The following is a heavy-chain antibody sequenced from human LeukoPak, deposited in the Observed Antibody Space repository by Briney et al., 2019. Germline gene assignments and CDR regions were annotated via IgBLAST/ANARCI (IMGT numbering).Heavy chain of an antibody. J-gene: IGHJ3*02. CDR1: GGTFSSYA. V-gene: IGHV1-69*05. CDR3: ASTYCSSTSCYTVSSSNAFDI. D-gene: IGHD2-2*02. Sequence: ASVKVSCKASGGTFSSYAISWVRQAPGQGLEWMGGIIPIFGTANYAQKFQGRVTITTDESTSTAYMELSSLRSEDTAVYYCASTYCSSTSCYTVSSSNAFDIWGQGTMVTVSS. CDR2: IIPIFGTA.